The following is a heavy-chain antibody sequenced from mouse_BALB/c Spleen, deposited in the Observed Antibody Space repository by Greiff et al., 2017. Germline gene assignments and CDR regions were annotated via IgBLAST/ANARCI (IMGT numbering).Heavy chain of an antibody. CDR1: GFSLTSYG. J-gene: IGHJ1*01. V-gene: IGHV2-5-1*01. CDR2: IWRGGST. Sequence: QVQLKQSGPSLVQPSQSLSITCTVSGFSLTSYGVHWVRQSPGKGLEWLGVIWRGGSTDYNAAFMSRLSITKDNSKSQVFFKMNSLQADDTAIYYCATSYYGSSYWYFDVWGAGTTVTVSS. CDR3: ATSYYGSSYWYFDV. D-gene: IGHD1-1*01.